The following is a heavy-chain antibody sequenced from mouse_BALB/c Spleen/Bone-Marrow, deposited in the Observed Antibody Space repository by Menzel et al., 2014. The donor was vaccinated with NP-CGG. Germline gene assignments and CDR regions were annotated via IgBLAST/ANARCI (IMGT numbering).Heavy chain of an antibody. CDR1: GYSFTGYY. Sequence: EVKLMESGPDLVKPGASVKISCKASGYSFTGYYMDWVKQSHGKSLEWIGRVDPNNGGTTYNEKFKGKAILTVDKSSNTAYMELRSLTSEDSAVYYYARDVMDYWGQGTSVTVSS. CDR2: VDPNNGGT. CDR3: ARDVMDY. J-gene: IGHJ4*01. V-gene: IGHV1-34*02.